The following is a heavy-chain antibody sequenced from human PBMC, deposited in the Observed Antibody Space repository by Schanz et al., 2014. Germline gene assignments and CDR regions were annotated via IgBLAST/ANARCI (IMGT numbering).Heavy chain of an antibody. CDR3: AGTYCSSTSCYTGYYYMDV. J-gene: IGHJ6*03. CDR1: GYTFTTYY. Sequence: QVQLLQSGAEVKKPGASMKVSCKASGYTFTTYYMLWVRQAPGQGLEWMGRIIPILGIANYAQNFQGRVTITADKSTSTAYMELTSLRSEDTAVYYCAGTYCSSTSCYTGYYYMDVWGKGTTVTVSS. CDR2: IIPILGIA. D-gene: IGHD2-2*02. V-gene: IGHV1-69*09.